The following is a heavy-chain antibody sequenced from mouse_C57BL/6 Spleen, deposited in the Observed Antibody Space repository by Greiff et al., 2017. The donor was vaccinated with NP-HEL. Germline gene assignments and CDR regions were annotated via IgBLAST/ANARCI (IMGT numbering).Heavy chain of an antibody. Sequence: EVKLMESGGGLVKPGGSLKLSCAASGFTFSDYGMHWVRQAPEKGLEWVAYISSGSSTIYYADTVKGRFTISRDNAKNTLFLQMTSLRSEDTAMYYCAIKEVSNYYAMDYWGQGTSVTVSS. CDR1: GFTFSDYG. CDR3: AIKEVSNYYAMDY. CDR2: ISSGSSTI. D-gene: IGHD2-5*01. J-gene: IGHJ4*01. V-gene: IGHV5-17*01.